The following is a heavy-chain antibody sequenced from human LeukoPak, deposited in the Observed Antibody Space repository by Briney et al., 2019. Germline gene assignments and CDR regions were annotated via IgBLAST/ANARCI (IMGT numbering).Heavy chain of an antibody. V-gene: IGHV3-11*06. D-gene: IGHD2-2*01. CDR3: ARDGVVVPAAMRPDYYYGMDV. Sequence: GGSLRLSCAASGFTFSDYYMSWIRRAPGKGLEWVSYISSSSSYTNYADSVKGRFTISRDNAKNSLYLQMNSLRAEDTAVYYCARDGVVVPAAMRPDYYYGMDVWGKGTTVTVSS. J-gene: IGHJ6*04. CDR1: GFTFSDYY. CDR2: ISSSSSYT.